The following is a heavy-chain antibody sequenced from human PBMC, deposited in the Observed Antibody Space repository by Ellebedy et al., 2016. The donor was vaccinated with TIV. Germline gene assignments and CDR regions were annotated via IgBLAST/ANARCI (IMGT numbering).Heavy chain of an antibody. J-gene: IGHJ6*03. CDR2: MNPNSGNT. CDR3: ARVRAARPRNYYYMDV. V-gene: IGHV1-8*01. CDR1: GYTFTSYD. D-gene: IGHD6-6*01. Sequence: ASAKVSCXASGYTFTSYDINWVRQATGQGLEWMGWMNPNSGNTGYAQKFQGRVTMTRNTSISTAYMELSSLRSEDTAVYYCARVRAARPRNYYYMDVWGKGTTVTVSS.